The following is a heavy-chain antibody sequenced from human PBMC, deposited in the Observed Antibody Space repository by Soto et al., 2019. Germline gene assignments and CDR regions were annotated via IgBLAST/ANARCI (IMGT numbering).Heavy chain of an antibody. V-gene: IGHV3-23*01. Sequence: EVQVLESGGGLVQPGGSLRLSCAASGFTFSSYAMNWVRQAPGKGLEWVSVISGSGGSTYYADSVKGRFTVSSDNSKNTLYLQMNSLSAEDTAVYYCARRSSGWYFDYWGHGTLVTVSS. D-gene: IGHD6-19*01. CDR3: ARRSSGWYFDY. CDR2: ISGSGGST. CDR1: GFTFSSYA. J-gene: IGHJ4*01.